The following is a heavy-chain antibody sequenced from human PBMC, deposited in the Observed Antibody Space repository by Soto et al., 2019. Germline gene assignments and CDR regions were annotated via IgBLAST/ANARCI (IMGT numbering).Heavy chain of an antibody. J-gene: IGHJ2*01. CDR3: ARGGDCGGACYEWYCAR. CDR2: IWYDGSNK. V-gene: IGHV3-33*01. CDR1: GFTFSNYG. D-gene: IGHD2-21*02. Sequence: QVQLVESGGGVVQPGRSLRLSCAASGFTFSNYGMHWVRQAPGKGLEWVAVIWYDGSNKYYAGSVKGRFTISRDHSKNTLYLQMQSLRPEDMAVDFCARGGDCGGACYEWYCARWGRGTLVTVSS.